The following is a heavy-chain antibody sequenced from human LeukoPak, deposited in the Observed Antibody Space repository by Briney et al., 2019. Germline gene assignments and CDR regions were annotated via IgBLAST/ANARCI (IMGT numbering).Heavy chain of an antibody. CDR1: GGSFSGYY. CDR3: ARTSTNNWTWLQH. D-gene: IGHD1-1*01. V-gene: IGHV4-34*01. CDR2: INHSGST. J-gene: IGHJ1*01. Sequence: SETLSLTCAVYGGSFSGYYWNWIRQPPGKGLGWIGEINHSGSTNYNPSLKSRVTISIDTSKNQFSLKLSSVSAADTAVYYCARTSTNNWTWLQHWGRGTLVTVSS.